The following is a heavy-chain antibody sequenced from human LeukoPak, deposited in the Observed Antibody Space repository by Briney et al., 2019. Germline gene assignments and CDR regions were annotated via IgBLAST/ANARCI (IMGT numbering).Heavy chain of an antibody. V-gene: IGHV1-18*01. Sequence: EVSVEVSCKASGYTFTSYGISWVRQAPGQGLEWMGWISAYNGNTNYAQKLQGRVTMTTDASTSTAYMELRSLRSDDTAVYYCARGWGNCSGGSCYAFDIWGQGTMVTVSS. CDR1: GYTFTSYG. J-gene: IGHJ3*02. CDR3: ARGWGNCSGGSCYAFDI. D-gene: IGHD2-15*01. CDR2: ISAYNGNT.